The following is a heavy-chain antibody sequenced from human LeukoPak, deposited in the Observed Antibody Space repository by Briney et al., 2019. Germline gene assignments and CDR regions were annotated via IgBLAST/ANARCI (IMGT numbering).Heavy chain of an antibody. CDR2: IWYDGSNK. D-gene: IGHD6-19*01. J-gene: IGHJ4*02. CDR3: ARDSQWLAPFDY. V-gene: IGHV3-33*01. CDR1: GFTFSSYG. Sequence: GRSLRLSCAASGFTFSSYGMHWVRQAPGKGLEWVAVIWYDGSNKYYADSEKGRFTISRDNSKNTLYLQMNSLRAEDTAVYYCARDSQWLAPFDYWGQGTLVTVSS.